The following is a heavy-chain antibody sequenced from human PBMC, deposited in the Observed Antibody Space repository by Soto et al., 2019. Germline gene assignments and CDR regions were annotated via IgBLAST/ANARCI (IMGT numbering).Heavy chain of an antibody. CDR3: ARDQGAAAGEFDY. D-gene: IGHD6-13*01. J-gene: IGHJ4*02. V-gene: IGHV1-3*01. Sequence: GSSVKVSCKASGYTFTSYAMHWVRQAPGQRLEWMGWINAGNGNTKYSQKFQGRVTITRDTSASTAYMELSSLRSEDTAVYYCARDQGAAAGEFDYWGQGTLVTVSS. CDR1: GYTFTSYA. CDR2: INAGNGNT.